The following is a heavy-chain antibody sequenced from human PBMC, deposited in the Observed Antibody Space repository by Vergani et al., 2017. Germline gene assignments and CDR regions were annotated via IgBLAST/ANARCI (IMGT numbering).Heavy chain of an antibody. CDR2: IYYSGST. V-gene: IGHV4-4*02. J-gene: IGHJ4*02. Sequence: VQLVESGGGLVKPGGSLRLSCAASGFTFSNAWMSWVRQAPGKGLEWVGSIYYSGSTYYNPSLKSRVTISVDTSKNQFSLKLSSVTAADTAVYYCARGLYDILTGGGASFDYWGQGTLVTVSS. CDR1: GFTFSNAW. D-gene: IGHD3-9*01. CDR3: ARGLYDILTGGGASFDY.